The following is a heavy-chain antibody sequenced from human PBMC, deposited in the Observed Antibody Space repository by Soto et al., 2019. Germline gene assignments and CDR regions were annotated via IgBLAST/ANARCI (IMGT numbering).Heavy chain of an antibody. V-gene: IGHV3-66*01. J-gene: IGHJ3*02. CDR2: IYSGGGT. CDR1: GLTVSSNY. D-gene: IGHD1-1*01. CDR3: ARDVSPTIRSDAFDI. Sequence: GGSLRLSCAASGLTVSSNYMSWVRQAPGKGLEWVSIIYSGGGTTYADSVKGRFTISRDSSKNTLYLQMNSLRAEDTGVYYCARDVSPTIRSDAFDIWGQGTMVTVSS.